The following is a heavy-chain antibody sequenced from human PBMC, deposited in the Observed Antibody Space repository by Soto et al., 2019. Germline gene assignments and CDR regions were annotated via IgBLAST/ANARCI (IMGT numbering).Heavy chain of an antibody. CDR3: ASGGPYSSGWYFTGIYYYGMDA. CDR2: IIPIFGTA. CDR1: GGTFSSYA. Sequence: SVKVSCKASGGTFSSYAISWVRQAPGQGLEWMGGIIPIFGTANYAQKFQGRVTITADESTSTAYMELSSLRSEDTAVYYCASGGPYSSGWYFTGIYYYGMDAWGQGTTVTV. V-gene: IGHV1-69*13. J-gene: IGHJ6*02. D-gene: IGHD6-19*01.